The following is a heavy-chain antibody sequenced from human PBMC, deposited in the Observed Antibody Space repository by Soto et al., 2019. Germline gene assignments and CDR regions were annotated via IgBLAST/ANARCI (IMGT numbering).Heavy chain of an antibody. CDR3: ARYAGSSWFDY. CDR2: INYSGRT. V-gene: IGHV4-59*01. J-gene: IGHJ4*02. CDR1: GGSISTYY. D-gene: IGHD6-13*01. Sequence: KPSETLSLTCTVSGGSISTYYWSWIRQPPGKGLEWIGYINYSGRTNYNPSLKSRVTMSLDTSKNQFSLKLRSVTAADTALSYCARYAGSSWFDYWGQGTLVTVSS.